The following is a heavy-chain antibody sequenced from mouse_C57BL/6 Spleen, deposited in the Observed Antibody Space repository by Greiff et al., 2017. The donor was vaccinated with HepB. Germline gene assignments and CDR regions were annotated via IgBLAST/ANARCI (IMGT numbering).Heavy chain of an antibody. D-gene: IGHD2-4*01. CDR2: IRNKANNHAT. CDR1: GFTFSDAW. V-gene: IGHV6-6*01. CDR3: TRGAIYYEYDGAMDY. Sequence: EVMLVESGGGLVQPGGSMKLSCAASGFTFSDAWMDWVRQSPEKGLEWVAEIRNKANNHATYYAESVKGRFTISRDDSKSSVYLQMNSLRAEDTGIYYCTRGAIYYEYDGAMDYWGQGTSVTVSS. J-gene: IGHJ4*01.